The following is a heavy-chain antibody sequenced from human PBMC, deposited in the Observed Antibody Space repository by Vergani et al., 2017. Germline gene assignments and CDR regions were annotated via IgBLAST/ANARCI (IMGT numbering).Heavy chain of an antibody. V-gene: IGHV2-26*01. CDR2: IFSNDEK. D-gene: IGHD3-16*02. CDR3: ARITTYYDYIWGSYRYTVFDY. J-gene: IGHJ4*02. CDR1: GGSFSGYYW. Sequence: QWGAGLLKPSETLSLTCAVYGGSFSGYYWSWIRQPPGKALEWLAHIFSNDEKSYSTSLKSRLTISKDTSKSQVVLTMTNMDPVDTATYYCARITTYYDYIWGSYRYTVFDYWGQGTLVTVSS.